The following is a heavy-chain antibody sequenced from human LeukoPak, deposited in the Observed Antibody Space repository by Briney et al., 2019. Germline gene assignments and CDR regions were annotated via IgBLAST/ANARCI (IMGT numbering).Heavy chain of an antibody. CDR1: GFTFSSYG. CDR2: IRYDGSNK. V-gene: IGHV3-30*02. J-gene: IGHJ4*02. CDR3: AKDNSRYGSGSYRFDY. D-gene: IGHD3-10*01. Sequence: GGSLRLSCAASGFTFSSYGMHWVRQAPGKGLEWVAFIRYDGSNKYYADAVKGRFTISRDNSKNTLYLRMNSLRAEDTAVYYCAKDNSRYGSGSYRFDYWGQGTLVTVSS.